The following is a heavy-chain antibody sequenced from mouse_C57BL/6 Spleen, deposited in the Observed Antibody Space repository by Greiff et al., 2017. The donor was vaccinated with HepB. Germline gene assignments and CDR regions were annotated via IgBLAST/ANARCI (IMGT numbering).Heavy chain of an antibody. D-gene: IGHD2-4*01. J-gene: IGHJ3*01. CDR1: GFNIKNTY. V-gene: IGHV14-3*01. CDR3: ASGGIYYDYDIAY. CDR2: IDPANGNT. Sequence: EVQLQQSVAELVRPGASVKLSCTASGFNIKNTYMHWVKQRPEQGLEWIGRIDPANGNTKYAPKFQGKATITADTSSNTAYLQLTSLTSEDTAIYFCASGGIYYDYDIAYWGQGTLVTVSA.